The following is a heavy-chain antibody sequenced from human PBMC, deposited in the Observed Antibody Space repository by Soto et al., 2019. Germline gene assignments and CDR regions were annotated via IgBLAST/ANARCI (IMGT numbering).Heavy chain of an antibody. V-gene: IGHV4-39*01. CDR3: AKYTNGLFAP. CDR2: IYYNGNT. J-gene: IGHJ5*02. Sequence: QLQLQESGPGLVKPSETLSLTCSVSGGSIISNNYYWVWIRQPPGKGLEWIGTIYYNGNTYYSPSLKSRVXIXXDTSKTQFSLTVTSVIAAATAVYYCAKYTNGLFAPWGQGTLVTVSS. CDR1: GGSIISNNYY. D-gene: IGHD5-18*01.